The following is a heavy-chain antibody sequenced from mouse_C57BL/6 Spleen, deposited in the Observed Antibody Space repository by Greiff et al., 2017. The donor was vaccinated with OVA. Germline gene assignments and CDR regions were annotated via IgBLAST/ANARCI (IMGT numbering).Heavy chain of an antibody. CDR1: GYSFTGYY. CDR2: INPSTGDT. Sequence: VQLQQSGPELVKPGASVKISCKASGYSFTGYYMNWVKRSPEKSLEWIGEINPSTGDTTYNQKFKAKATLTVDKSSSTAYMQLKGLTSEDSAVYFCANYDSFAYWGQGTLVTVSA. J-gene: IGHJ3*01. V-gene: IGHV1-42*01. CDR3: ANYDSFAY. D-gene: IGHD2-4*01.